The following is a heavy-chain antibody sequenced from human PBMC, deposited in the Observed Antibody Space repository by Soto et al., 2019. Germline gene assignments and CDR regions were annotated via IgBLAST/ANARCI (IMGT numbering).Heavy chain of an antibody. CDR2: IKTSAGGGAT. J-gene: IGHJ6*02. CDR3: TTGSVEGI. Sequence: EVQLVESAGGLVKPGGSLRLSCVASGFSFNEAWMNWVRQAPGEGLEWVGRIKTSAGGGATDNAAPVQGRFTISRDDSKNALYLHMNSLRTEDTAIYYCTTGSVEGIWGQGTTVTVSS. V-gene: IGHV3-15*07. CDR1: GFSFNEAW. D-gene: IGHD2-15*01.